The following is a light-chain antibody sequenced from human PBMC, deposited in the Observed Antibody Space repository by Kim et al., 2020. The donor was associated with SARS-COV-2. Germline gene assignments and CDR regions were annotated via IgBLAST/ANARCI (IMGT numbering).Light chain of an antibody. Sequence: DIQMTQSPSTLSAYVGDRVTITCRASQSISSWLAWYQQKPGKAPTLLVYDASTLESGVPSRFSGSGSGTEFTLTITSLQPDDFAPYYCQQYNSYSRTFGQGTKVDIK. V-gene: IGKV1-5*01. CDR3: QQYNSYSRT. J-gene: IGKJ1*01. CDR1: QSISSW. CDR2: DAS.